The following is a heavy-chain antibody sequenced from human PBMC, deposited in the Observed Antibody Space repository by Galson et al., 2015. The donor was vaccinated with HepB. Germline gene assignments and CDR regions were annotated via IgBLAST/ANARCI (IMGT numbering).Heavy chain of an antibody. J-gene: IGHJ1*01. CDR1: GYTFTSYY. V-gene: IGHV1-46*01. CDR3: ARDGSGSYSAEYFQH. CDR2: INPSGGST. Sequence: SVKVSCKASGYTFTSYYMHWVRQAPGQGLEWMGIINPSGGSTSYAQKFQGRVTMTRDTSTSTVYMELSSLRSEDTAVYYCARDGSGSYSAEYFQHWGQGTLVTVSS. D-gene: IGHD3-10*01.